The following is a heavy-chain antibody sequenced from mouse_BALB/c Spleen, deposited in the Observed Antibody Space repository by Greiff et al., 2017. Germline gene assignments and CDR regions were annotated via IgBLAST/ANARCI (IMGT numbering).Heavy chain of an antibody. J-gene: IGHJ3*01. CDR1: GFTFNTYA. Sequence: EVKLVESGGGLVQPKGSLKLSCAASGFTFNTYAMNWVRQAPGKGLEWVARIRSKSNNYATYYADSVKDRFTISRDDSQSMLYLQMNNLKTEDTAMYYCVRHEGNWDDSFAYWGQGTLVTVSA. CDR3: VRHEGNWDDSFAY. V-gene: IGHV10-1*02. D-gene: IGHD4-1*01. CDR2: IRSKSNNYAT.